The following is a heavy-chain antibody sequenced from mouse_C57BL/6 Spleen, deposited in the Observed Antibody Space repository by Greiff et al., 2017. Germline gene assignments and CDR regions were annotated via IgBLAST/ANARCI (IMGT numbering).Heavy chain of an antibody. V-gene: IGHV5-9-1*02. J-gene: IGHJ4*01. CDR1: GFTFSSYA. CDR3: TRATVVATGAMDY. CDR2: ISSGGDYI. D-gene: IGHD1-1*01. Sequence: EVKLMESGEGLVKPGGSLKLSCAASGFTFSSYAMSWVRQTPEKRLEWVAYISSGGDYIYYADTVKGRFTISRDNARNTLYLQMSSLKSEDTAMYYCTRATVVATGAMDYWGQGTSVTVSS.